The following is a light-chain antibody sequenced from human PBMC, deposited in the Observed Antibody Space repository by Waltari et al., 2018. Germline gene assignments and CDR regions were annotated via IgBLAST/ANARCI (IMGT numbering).Light chain of an antibody. CDR1: QEINGW. J-gene: IGKJ1*01. CDR2: AAS. Sequence: DIQMTQSPSSVSASVGDRVTITCRASQEINGWLTWYQQKPGKAPKLLIYAASTLQTGVPSRFSGGRSGTDFTITISRLQPEDFATYFCQQGNTFPPTFGQGTKVDIK. CDR3: QQGNTFPPT. V-gene: IGKV1-12*01.